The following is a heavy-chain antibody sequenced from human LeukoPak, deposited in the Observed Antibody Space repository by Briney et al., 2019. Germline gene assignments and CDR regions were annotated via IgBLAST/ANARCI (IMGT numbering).Heavy chain of an antibody. CDR2: ISWDGGST. CDR1: GFTFDDYA. D-gene: IGHD3-16*01. V-gene: IGHV3-43D*03. Sequence: GGSLRLSCAASGFTFDDYAMHWVRQAPGEGLEWVSLISWDGGSTYYADSVKGRFTISRDNTKNSLYLQMNSLRAEDTALYYCASQGGYWGQGTLVTVSS. J-gene: IGHJ4*02. CDR3: ASQGGY.